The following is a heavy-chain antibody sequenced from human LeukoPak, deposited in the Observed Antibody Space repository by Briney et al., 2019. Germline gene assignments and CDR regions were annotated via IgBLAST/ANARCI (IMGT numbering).Heavy chain of an antibody. D-gene: IGHD6-13*01. CDR3: ARPGIAVPGHFDY. CDR2: ISTDGSST. V-gene: IGHV3-74*01. Sequence: GGSLRLSCAASGFTFSDYWMYWVRQPPGKGLVWVSRISTDGSSTNYADSVKGRFTISRDNAKNTLYPQMNSLRAEDTAVYYCARPGIAVPGHFDYWGQGILVTVSS. J-gene: IGHJ4*02. CDR1: GFTFSDYW.